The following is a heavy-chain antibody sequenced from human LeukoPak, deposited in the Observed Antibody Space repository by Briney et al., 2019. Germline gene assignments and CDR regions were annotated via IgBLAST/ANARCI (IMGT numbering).Heavy chain of an antibody. CDR2: ISSSSGTI. J-gene: IGHJ3*02. CDR3: AREGGPGDI. V-gene: IGHV3-48*01. Sequence: GGSLRLSCAASGFTFSTYSMNWVRQAPGKGLEWVSYISSSSGTIYYADSVKSRSTISRDNAKNSLYLQMNSLRAEDTAVYYCAREGGPGDIWGQGTMVTVSS. D-gene: IGHD3-16*01. CDR1: GFTFSTYS.